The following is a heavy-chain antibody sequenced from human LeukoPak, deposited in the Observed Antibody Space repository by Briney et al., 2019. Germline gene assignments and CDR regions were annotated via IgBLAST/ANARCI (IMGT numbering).Heavy chain of an antibody. CDR3: AKVEPHFYYMDV. CDR2: ISGGGGGT. J-gene: IGHJ6*03. CDR1: AFTFSTYA. Sequence: GGSLRLSCAASAFTFSTYAMTWVRQAPGKGLEWVSSISGGGGGTTYIDSVKGRFIISRDNSKNTLYLEMNSLRAEDTAVYYCAKVEPHFYYMDVWGKGTTVTVSS. V-gene: IGHV3-23*01.